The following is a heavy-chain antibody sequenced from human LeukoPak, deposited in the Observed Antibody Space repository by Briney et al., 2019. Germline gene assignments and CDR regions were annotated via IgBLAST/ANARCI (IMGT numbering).Heavy chain of an antibody. Sequence: SETLSLTCAVYGGSFSGYYWSWIRQPPGKGLEWIGEINHSGSTNYNPSLKSRVTISVDTSKNQFSLKLSSVTAADTAVYYCARVSSSWYPPYYYYMDVWGKGTTVTISS. J-gene: IGHJ6*03. CDR2: INHSGST. CDR1: GGSFSGYY. CDR3: ARVSSSWYPPYYYYMDV. V-gene: IGHV4-34*01. D-gene: IGHD6-13*01.